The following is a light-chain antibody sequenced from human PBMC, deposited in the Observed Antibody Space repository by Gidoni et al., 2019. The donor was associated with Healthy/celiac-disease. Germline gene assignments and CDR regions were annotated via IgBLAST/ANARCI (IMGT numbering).Light chain of an antibody. Sequence: DIQMTQSPSSLSASVGDRVTSTCRASQSISSYLNWYQQKPGKAPKLLIYAASSLQSGVPSRFSGSGSGTDFTLTISRLQPEDFATYYCQQSYSTPPWTFXQXTKVEIK. CDR3: QQSYSTPPWT. J-gene: IGKJ1*01. CDR2: AAS. CDR1: QSISSY. V-gene: IGKV1-39*01.